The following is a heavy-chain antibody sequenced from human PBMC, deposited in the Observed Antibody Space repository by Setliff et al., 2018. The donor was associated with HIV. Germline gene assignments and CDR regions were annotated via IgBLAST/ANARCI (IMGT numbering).Heavy chain of an antibody. CDR2: ITSSGGNT. CDR1: GFTFSNYA. V-gene: IGHV3-23*01. Sequence: GGSLRLSCAASGFTFSNYAMTWVRQAPGKGLEWVSGITSSGGNTYYADSVKGRFTISRDNSKNTLYLQMNSLRPEDTAVYYCARVQQQLLQEDDYFDYWGQGTLVTVSS. D-gene: IGHD6-13*01. J-gene: IGHJ4*02. CDR3: ARVQQQLLQEDDYFDY.